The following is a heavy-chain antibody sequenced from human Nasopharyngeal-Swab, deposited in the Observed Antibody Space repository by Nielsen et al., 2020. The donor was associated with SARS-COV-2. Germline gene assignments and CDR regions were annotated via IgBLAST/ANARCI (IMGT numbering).Heavy chain of an antibody. D-gene: IGHD3-10*01. V-gene: IGHV4-34*01. J-gene: IGHJ4*02. CDR3: ARGVTMVRGVIRKAGDYFDY. CDR1: GGSFSGYY. CDR2: INHSGST. Sequence: SETLSLTCAVYGGSFSGYYWSWIRQPPGKGLEWIGEINHSGSTNYNPSLKSRVTLSVDTSKNQFSLKLSSVTAADTAVYYCARGVTMVRGVIRKAGDYFDYWGQGTLVTVSS.